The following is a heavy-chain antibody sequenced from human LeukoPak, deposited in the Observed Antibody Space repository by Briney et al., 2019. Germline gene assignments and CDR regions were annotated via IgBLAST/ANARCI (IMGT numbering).Heavy chain of an antibody. J-gene: IGHJ4*02. CDR1: GYTFTSYG. Sequence: ASVRVSCKASGYTFTSYGVSWVRQAPGQGLEWMGWISPYNGDTKYAQKFQGRVTMTTDTSTTTAYMELRSLRSDDTAVYYCARKLDLPRPQSDSWGQGTLVTVSS. D-gene: IGHD1-7*01. V-gene: IGHV1-18*01. CDR3: ARKLDLPRPQSDS. CDR2: ISPYNGDT.